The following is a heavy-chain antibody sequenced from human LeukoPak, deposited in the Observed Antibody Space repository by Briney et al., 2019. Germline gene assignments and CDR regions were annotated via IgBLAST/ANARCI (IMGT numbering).Heavy chain of an antibody. CDR1: GFTFRTYG. CDR3: ARDLTRTIAAAGY. V-gene: IGHV3-30*02. CDR2: IRDDGSDK. J-gene: IGHJ4*02. Sequence: GGSLRLSCAASGFTFRTYGMHWVRQAPGKGLEWVAFIRDDGSDKYYADSVKGRFTVSRDDPKNTLYLQINSLRTEDTAVYYCARDLTRTIAAAGYWGQGTLVTVSS. D-gene: IGHD6-13*01.